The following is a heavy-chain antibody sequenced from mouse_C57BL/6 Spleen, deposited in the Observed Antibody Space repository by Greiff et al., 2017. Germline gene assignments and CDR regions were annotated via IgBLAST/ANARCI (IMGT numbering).Heavy chain of an antibody. J-gene: IGHJ4*01. CDR2: IDPSDSYT. CDR1: GYTFTSYW. V-gene: IGHV1-69*01. Sequence: QVQLQQPGAELVMPGASVKLSCKASGYTFTSYWMHWVKQRPGQGLEWIGEIDPSDSYTNYNKKFKGKSTLTVEKSSNQAYMQFSSLTSEESAVYYCARYLEYHYAMDYWGQGTSVTVSS. CDR3: ARYLEYHYAMDY. D-gene: IGHD5-2*01.